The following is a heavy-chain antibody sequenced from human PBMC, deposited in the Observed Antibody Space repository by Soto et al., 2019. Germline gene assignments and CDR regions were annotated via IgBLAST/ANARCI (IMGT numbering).Heavy chain of an antibody. CDR1: GFSLTTRGVG. CDR3: AHRPRGYSYHFDY. CDR2: IYWDDDE. Sequence: QITLKESGPTLVKPTQTLTLTCTFSGFSLTTRGVGVGWIRQPPGKALEWLALIYWDDDEGYSPSLKSRLTITKDTSXXXVVLTXTXMDPVDTATYYCAHRPRGYSYHFDYWGQGTLVTVSS. D-gene: IGHD5-18*01. V-gene: IGHV2-5*02. J-gene: IGHJ4*02.